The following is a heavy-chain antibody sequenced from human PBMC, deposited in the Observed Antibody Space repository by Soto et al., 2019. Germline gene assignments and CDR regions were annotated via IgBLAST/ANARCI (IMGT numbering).Heavy chain of an antibody. CDR3: ARADSSSWYLAFDI. CDR2: IYPGDSDT. J-gene: IGHJ3*02. Sequence: GESLKISCKGSGYSFTSYWIGWVRQMPGKGLEWMGIIYPGDSDTRYSPSFQGQVTISTDTSISTAYLQWSSLKASDTAMYYCARADSSSWYLAFDIWGQGTMVTVSS. CDR1: GYSFTSYW. V-gene: IGHV5-51*01. D-gene: IGHD6-13*01.